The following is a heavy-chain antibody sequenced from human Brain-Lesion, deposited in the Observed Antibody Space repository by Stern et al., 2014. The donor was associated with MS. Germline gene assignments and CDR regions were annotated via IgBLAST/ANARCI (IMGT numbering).Heavy chain of an antibody. CDR3: ARGERWFDS. CDR2: VNNDGRRT. CDR1: GFTFSNYW. V-gene: IGHV3-74*01. J-gene: IGHJ5*01. Sequence: DVQLVESGGGLVRPGGSLRLSCAASGFTFSNYWMHWVRQAPGKGLVWVSRVNNDGRRTSYADSVKGRFTMSRDNAKNTLYLQMNSLRVEDTAIYYCARGERWFDSWGQGTLVTVSS.